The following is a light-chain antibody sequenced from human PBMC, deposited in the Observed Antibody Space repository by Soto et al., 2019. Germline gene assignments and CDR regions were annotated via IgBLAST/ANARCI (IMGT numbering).Light chain of an antibody. J-gene: IGKJ4*01. V-gene: IGKV4-1*01. CDR3: QQYSSTPIT. Sequence: DNVMTQSPDSLAVSLGERATINCKSSQSVFYSPNNKNYLAWYQQKPGQPPKLLIYWASTRESGVPERFSGSGSGTDFTLTISSLQAEAVAVYYCQQYSSTPITFGGGTKVEIK. CDR1: QSVFYSPNNKNY. CDR2: WAS.